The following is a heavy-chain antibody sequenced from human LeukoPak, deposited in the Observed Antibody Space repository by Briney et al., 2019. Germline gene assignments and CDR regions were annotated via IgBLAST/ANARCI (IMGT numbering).Heavy chain of an antibody. CDR3: ARLLVGPDAFDI. Sequence: PSETLSLTCAVYGGSFSGYYWSWIRQPPGKGLEWIGEINHSGSTNYNPSLKSRVTISGDTSKNQFSLRLSSVTAADTAVYYCARLLVGPDAFDIWGQGTMVTVSS. CDR1: GGSFSGYY. J-gene: IGHJ3*02. CDR2: INHSGST. V-gene: IGHV4-34*01.